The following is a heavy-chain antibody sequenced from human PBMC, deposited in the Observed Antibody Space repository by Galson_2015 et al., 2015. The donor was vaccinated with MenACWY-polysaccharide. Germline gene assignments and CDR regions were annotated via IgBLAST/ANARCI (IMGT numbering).Heavy chain of an antibody. D-gene: IGHD1-20*01. CDR3: AREMTSITSAGMDV. CDR2: INSDGSST. J-gene: IGHJ6*02. CDR1: GFTFSSYW. Sequence: SLRLSCAASGFTFSSYWMYWVRQAPGKGLVWVSRINSDGSSTSYADSVKGRFTISRVNAKYTLHLQMNSLRAEDTAVYYCAREMTSITSAGMDVWGQGTTVTVSS. V-gene: IGHV3-74*01.